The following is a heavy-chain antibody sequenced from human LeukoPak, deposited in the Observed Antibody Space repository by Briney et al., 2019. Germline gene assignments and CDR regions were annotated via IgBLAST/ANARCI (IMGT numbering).Heavy chain of an antibody. D-gene: IGHD6-6*01. CDR2: IYYSGST. CDR1: GGSISGYY. CDR3: AREYSSSSGRRAFDI. J-gene: IGHJ3*02. V-gene: IGHV4-59*08. Sequence: ASETLSLTCTVAGGSISGYYWSWIRQPPGKGLEWIGYIYYSGSTNYNPSLKSRLTISIDTSEDQFSLKLSSVTAADTAVYYCAREYSSSSGRRAFDIWGQGTMVTVSS.